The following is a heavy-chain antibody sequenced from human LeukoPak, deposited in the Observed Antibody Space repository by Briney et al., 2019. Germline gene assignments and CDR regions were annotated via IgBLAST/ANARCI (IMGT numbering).Heavy chain of an antibody. D-gene: IGHD1/OR15-1a*01. Sequence: TGGSLRLSCAASGFAFNGYPMCWVRQAPGKGLEWLAFISYVEGDVHYADSVKGRFTISRDDSKSTLFLEVNSLRPEDTAVYYCGRAGGAWSRTHYYYYMDVWGKGTTVTVSS. CDR3: GRAGGAWSRTHYYYYMDV. CDR2: ISYVEGDV. V-gene: IGHV3-30*01. J-gene: IGHJ6*03. CDR1: GFAFNGYP.